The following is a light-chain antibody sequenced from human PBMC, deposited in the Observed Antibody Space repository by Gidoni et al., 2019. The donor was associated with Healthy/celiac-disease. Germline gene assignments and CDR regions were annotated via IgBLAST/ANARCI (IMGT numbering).Light chain of an antibody. Sequence: EIVMTQSPATRSVSPGERATLSCRASQSVSSNLAWYQQKPGQAPRLLIYGASTRATGIPARFSCSGSGTEFTLTIRSLQSEDFAVYYCQQYNNWPPLTFGGGTKVEIK. CDR2: GAS. V-gene: IGKV3-15*01. CDR3: QQYNNWPPLT. CDR1: QSVSSN. J-gene: IGKJ4*01.